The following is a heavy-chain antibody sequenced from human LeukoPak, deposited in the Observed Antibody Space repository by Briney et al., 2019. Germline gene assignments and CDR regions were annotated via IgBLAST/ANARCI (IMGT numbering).Heavy chain of an antibody. Sequence: PSQTLSLTCTVSGGSISSGGYYWSWIRQHPGKGLEWIGYIYYSGSTYYNPSLKSRVTISVDTSKNQFSLMLSSVTAADTAVYYCARVLSHKYYDFWSGYVSGWFDPWGQGTLVTVSS. J-gene: IGHJ5*01. CDR2: IYYSGST. V-gene: IGHV4-31*03. CDR3: ARVLSHKYYDFWSGYVSGWFDP. D-gene: IGHD3-3*01. CDR1: GGSISSGGYY.